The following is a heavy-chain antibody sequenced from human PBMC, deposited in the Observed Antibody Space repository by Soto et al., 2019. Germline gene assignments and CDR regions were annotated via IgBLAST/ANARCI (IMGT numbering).Heavy chain of an antibody. CDR3: AKDAGNYDFWSGPVDAFDI. CDR2: ISWNSGSI. Sequence: LRLSCAASGFTFDDYAMHWVRQAPGKGLEWVSGISWNSGSIGYADSVKGRFTISRDNAKNSLYLQMNSLSAEDTALYYCAKDAGNYDFWSGPVDAFDIWGQGTMVTVSS. V-gene: IGHV3-9*01. J-gene: IGHJ3*02. CDR1: GFTFDDYA. D-gene: IGHD3-3*01.